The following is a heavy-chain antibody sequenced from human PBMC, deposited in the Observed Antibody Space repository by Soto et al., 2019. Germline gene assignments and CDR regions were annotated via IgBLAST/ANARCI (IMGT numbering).Heavy chain of an antibody. D-gene: IGHD3-9*01. CDR2: INHSGTA. Sequence: PSETLSLTCAVYGGSLSGYFWSWVRQSPGKGLEWIGEINHSGTANYNPSLKTRVTISADASKHQFSLRLTSVTAADSATYYCGIYSFSDLRTGSRHDMAVWSRGTPVTVSS. CDR1: GGSLSGYF. J-gene: IGHJ6*03. CDR3: GIYSFSDLRTGSRHDMAV. V-gene: IGHV4-34*01.